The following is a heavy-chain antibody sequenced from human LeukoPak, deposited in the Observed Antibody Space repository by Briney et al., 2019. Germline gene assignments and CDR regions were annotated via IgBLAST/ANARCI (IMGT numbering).Heavy chain of an antibody. J-gene: IGHJ5*02. CDR1: GGSISSGSYY. V-gene: IGHV4-61*02. CDR3: ARSGSYFKWFDP. CDR2: IYTSGST. Sequence: PSETLSLTCTVSGGSISSGSYYWSWIRQPAGTGLEWIGRIYTSGSTNYNPSLKSRVTISVDTSKNQFSLKLTSVTAADTAVYYCARSGSYFKWFDPWGQGTLVTVSS. D-gene: IGHD1-26*01.